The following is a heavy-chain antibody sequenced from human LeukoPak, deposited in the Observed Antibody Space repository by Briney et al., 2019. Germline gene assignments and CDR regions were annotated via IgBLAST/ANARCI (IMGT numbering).Heavy chain of an antibody. CDR2: ISGSGGST. CDR3: AITRLRYYDSPLDY. D-gene: IGHD3-22*01. CDR1: GFTFSSYA. V-gene: IGHV3-23*01. Sequence: GGSLRLSCAASGFTFSSYAMSWVRQAPGKGLEWVSAISGSGGSTYYADSVKGRFTISRDNSKNTLYLQMNSLRAEDTAVYYCAITRLRYYDSPLDYWGQGTLVTVSS. J-gene: IGHJ4*02.